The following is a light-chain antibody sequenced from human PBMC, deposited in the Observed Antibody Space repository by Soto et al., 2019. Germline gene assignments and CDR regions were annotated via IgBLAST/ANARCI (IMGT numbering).Light chain of an antibody. V-gene: IGKV3-20*01. CDR3: QQYDNSRGT. J-gene: IGKJ1*01. CDR2: GAS. CDR1: QSVSSSY. Sequence: IVLTQSPGTLSLSPGERATLSCRASQSVSSSYLAWYQHKPGQAPRLLIYGASSRATGIPDRFSGSGSGTDFTLTISRLEPEDFAVYYCQQYDNSRGTFGQGTKVDIK.